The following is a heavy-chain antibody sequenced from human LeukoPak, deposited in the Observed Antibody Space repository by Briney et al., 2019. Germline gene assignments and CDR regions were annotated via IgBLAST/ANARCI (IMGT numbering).Heavy chain of an antibody. D-gene: IGHD1-26*01. CDR2: INWNGGGT. Sequence: GGSLRRSCAATGFTFRDYGMHWVRKPPGKGLEWVSSINWNGGGTDYADSVKGRFTISRDNAKNSLYLQLSSLRPEDTALYYCAKHMRASNTYSFFGLDVWGQGTTVTVSS. CDR1: GFTFRDYG. CDR3: AKHMRASNTYSFFGLDV. V-gene: IGHV3-9*01. J-gene: IGHJ6*02.